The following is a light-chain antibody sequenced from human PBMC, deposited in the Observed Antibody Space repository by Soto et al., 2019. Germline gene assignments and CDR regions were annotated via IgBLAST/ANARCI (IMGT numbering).Light chain of an antibody. CDR3: QQYSSSSRT. Sequence: DIPMTQSPSSLSSSVGDRVTITCRASQGIRNDLGWYQQKPGKAPKLQIHEASILQGGVSSRFSGSGSGTEFTLTISSLQPDDFATYYCQQYSSSSRTFGQGTKVDIK. V-gene: IGKV1-17*01. CDR2: EAS. CDR1: QGIRND. J-gene: IGKJ1*01.